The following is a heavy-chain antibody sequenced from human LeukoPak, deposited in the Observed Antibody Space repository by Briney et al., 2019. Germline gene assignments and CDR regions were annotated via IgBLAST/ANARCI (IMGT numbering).Heavy chain of an antibody. CDR3: ASKQGDY. CDR1: GFTFDDYG. V-gene: IGHV3-7*01. CDR2: INPDGSGK. J-gene: IGHJ4*02. Sequence: PGGSLRLSCAASGFTFDDYGMNWVRQAPGKGLEWVANINPDGSGKYYVDSVKGRFTISRDNAKKSLYLQMNSLRAEDAAVYYCASKQGDYWGQGTLVTVSS.